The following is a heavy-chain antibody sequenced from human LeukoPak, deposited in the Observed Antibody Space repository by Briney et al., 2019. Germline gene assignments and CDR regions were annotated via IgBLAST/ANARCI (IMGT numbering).Heavy chain of an antibody. J-gene: IGHJ6*03. Sequence: SETLSLTCTVSGGSISSGSYYWSWIRQPAGKGLEWIGRIYTSGSTNYNPSLKSRVTISVDTSKNQFSLKLSSVTAADTAVYYCARERGWLQFLPRDYSSGYYYMDVWGKGTTVTVSS. V-gene: IGHV4-61*02. CDR2: IYTSGST. D-gene: IGHD5-24*01. CDR3: ARERGWLQFLPRDYSSGYYYMDV. CDR1: GGSISSGSYY.